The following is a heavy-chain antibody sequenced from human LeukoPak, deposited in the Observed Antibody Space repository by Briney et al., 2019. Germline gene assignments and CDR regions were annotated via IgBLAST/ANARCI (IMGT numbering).Heavy chain of an antibody. CDR3: ARDNPSSGMDV. CDR2: IWYDGSNK. CDR1: GFTFSSYG. V-gene: IGHV3-33*01. D-gene: IGHD1-14*01. J-gene: IGHJ6*02. Sequence: GGSLRHSCAASGFTFSSYGMHWVRQAPGKGLEWVAVIWYDGSNKYYADSVKGRFTISRDNSKNTLYLQMNSLRAEDTAVYYCARDNPSSGMDVWGQGTTVTVSS.